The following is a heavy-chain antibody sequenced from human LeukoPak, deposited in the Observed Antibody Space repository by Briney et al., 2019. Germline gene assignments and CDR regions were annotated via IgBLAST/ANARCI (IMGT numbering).Heavy chain of an antibody. Sequence: ASVKVSCKASGYTFTSYNINWVRQATGQGLEWMGWMNPNSGNTGYAQKFQGRVTITRNTSISTAYMELSSLRSEDTAVYYCARGGYDFWSGPAFMDVWDKGTTVTVSS. J-gene: IGHJ6*03. CDR1: GYTFTSYN. CDR2: MNPNSGNT. D-gene: IGHD3-3*01. V-gene: IGHV1-8*03. CDR3: ARGGYDFWSGPAFMDV.